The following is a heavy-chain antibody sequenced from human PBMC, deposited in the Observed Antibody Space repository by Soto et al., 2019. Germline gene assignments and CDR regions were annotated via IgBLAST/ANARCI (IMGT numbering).Heavy chain of an antibody. V-gene: IGHV1-69*01. J-gene: IGHJ4*02. CDR1: GGTFSSYA. CDR2: IIPIFGTA. Sequence: QVQLVQSGAEVKKPGSSVKVSCKASGGTFSSYAISWVRQAPGQGLEWMGGIIPIFGTANYAQKFQGRVTITADESTSTAYMELSSLRSEDTAVYYCARDLEGSRSWYDRTAGTGDYWGQGTLVTVSS. CDR3: ARDLEGSRSWYDRTAGTGDY. D-gene: IGHD6-13*01.